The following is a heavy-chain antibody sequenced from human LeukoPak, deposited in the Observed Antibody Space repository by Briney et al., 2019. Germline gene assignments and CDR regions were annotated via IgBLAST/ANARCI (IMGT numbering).Heavy chain of an antibody. CDR3: ARGSYSFDSSSSPLGPLFDS. J-gene: IGHJ5*01. V-gene: IGHV4-39*07. CDR2: IYYSGTT. CDR1: GGSISSSSNY. Sequence: PSETLSLTCTVSGGSISSSSNYWGWIRQPPGKGLEWIGSIYYSGTTYYNPSLKSRVTISVDTSKKQFSLKLTSLTAADTAVYYCARGSYSFDSSSSPLGPLFDSWGQGTLVTVSS. D-gene: IGHD3-22*01.